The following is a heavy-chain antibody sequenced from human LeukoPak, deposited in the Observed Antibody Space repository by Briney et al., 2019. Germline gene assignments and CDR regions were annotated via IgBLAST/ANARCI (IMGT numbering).Heavy chain of an antibody. CDR3: ARRDDSSGYHKIFDY. D-gene: IGHD3-22*01. CDR2: IYYGENT. V-gene: IGHV4-39*01. Sequence: TGGSLRLSCAASGFTFSSYGMSWVRQAPGKGLEWIGNIYYGENTYYNPSLKSRVTISIDTSNNQFYLKLSSLTAADTAVYYCARRDDSSGYHKIFDYWGQGTLVTVSS. CDR1: GFTFSSYG. J-gene: IGHJ4*02.